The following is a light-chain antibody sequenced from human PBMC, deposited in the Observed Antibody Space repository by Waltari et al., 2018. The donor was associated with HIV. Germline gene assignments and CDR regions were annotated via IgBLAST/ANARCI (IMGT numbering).Light chain of an antibody. CDR3: AAWDDSLNGVV. J-gene: IGLJ2*01. Sequence: QSVVTQPPSVSETPGQRVTISCSGSSSNIGGNTVNWYQQLPGTAPTLLIYSNNQRPSGVPDRFSGSKSGTSASLAISGLQSEDEADYYCAAWDDSLNGVVFGGGTKLTVL. CDR1: SSNIGGNT. V-gene: IGLV1-44*01. CDR2: SNN.